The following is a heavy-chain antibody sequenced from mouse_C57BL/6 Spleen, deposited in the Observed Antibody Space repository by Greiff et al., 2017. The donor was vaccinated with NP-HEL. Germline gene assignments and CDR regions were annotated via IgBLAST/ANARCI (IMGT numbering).Heavy chain of an antibody. CDR2: ISSGGSYT. V-gene: IGHV5-6*02. CDR3: ARQRITTVVADYYAMDY. CDR1: GFTFSSYG. Sequence: EVKLVESGGDLVKPGGSLKLSCAASGFTFSSYGMSWVRQTPAKRLEWVATISSGGSYTYYPDSVKGRFTISRDNAKNTLYLQMSSLKSEDTAMYYCARQRITTVVADYYAMDYWGQGTSVTVSS. D-gene: IGHD1-1*01. J-gene: IGHJ4*01.